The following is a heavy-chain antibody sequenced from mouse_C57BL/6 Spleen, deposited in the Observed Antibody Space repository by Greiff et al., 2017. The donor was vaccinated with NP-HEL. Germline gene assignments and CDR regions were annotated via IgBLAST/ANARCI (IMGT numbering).Heavy chain of an antibody. D-gene: IGHD2-5*01. V-gene: IGHV1-59*01. J-gene: IGHJ2*01. CDR2: IDPSDSYT. CDR3: ARGYSNYPYYFDY. Sequence: VQLQQPGAELVRPGTSVKLSCKASGYTFTSYWMHWVKQRPGQGLEWIGVIDPSDSYTNYNQKFKGKATLTVDTSSSTAYMQLSSLTSEDSAVYYCARGYSNYPYYFDYWGQGTTLTVSS. CDR1: GYTFTSYW.